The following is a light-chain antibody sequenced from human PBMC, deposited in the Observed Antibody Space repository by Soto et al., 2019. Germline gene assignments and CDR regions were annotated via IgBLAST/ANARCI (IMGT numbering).Light chain of an antibody. CDR2: DAF. V-gene: IGKV3-11*01. CDR3: QQRSNWPLT. CDR1: QNVRSY. Sequence: EVVLTQSPATLSLSPGERATLSCRASQNVRSYLAWYQQKPGQAPRPLIYDAFKRATGVPARFSGSGSGTDFTLTISGLEPEDFAVYYCQQRSNWPLTFGGGTDVEI. J-gene: IGKJ4*01.